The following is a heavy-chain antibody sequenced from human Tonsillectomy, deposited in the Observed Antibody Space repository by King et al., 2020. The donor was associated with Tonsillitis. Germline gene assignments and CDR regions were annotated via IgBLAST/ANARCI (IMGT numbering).Heavy chain of an antibody. CDR3: ARDIPGGDAFDI. CDR2: INPNGGST. J-gene: IGHJ3*02. Sequence: VQLVESGAEVKKPGASVKVSCTASGYTFTSYYMHWVRQAPGQGLEWMGIINPNGGSTSYAQKFQGRVTMTRDTSTSTVYMELSSLRSEDTAMYYCARDIPGGDAFDIWGQGTMVTVSS. CDR1: GYTFTSYY. D-gene: IGHD2-21*01. V-gene: IGHV1-46*01.